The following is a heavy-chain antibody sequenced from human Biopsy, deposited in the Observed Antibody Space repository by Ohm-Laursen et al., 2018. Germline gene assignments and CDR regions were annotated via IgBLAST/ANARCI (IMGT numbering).Heavy chain of an antibody. D-gene: IGHD3-9*01. V-gene: IGHV1-69*06. J-gene: IGHJ1*01. CDR3: ATKLTGYFHH. CDR2: NIPILGTG. Sequence: ASVKVSCKVPGGTFSNYGVNWGRQAPGQGLEWLGGNIPILGTGNYAQKFQDRVPVAADTSTSTATMELRSLRSDDTAVYYCATKLTGYFHHWGQGTLVIVSS. CDR1: GGTFSNYG.